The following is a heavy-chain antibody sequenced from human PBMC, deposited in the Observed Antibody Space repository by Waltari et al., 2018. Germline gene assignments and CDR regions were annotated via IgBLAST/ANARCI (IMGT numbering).Heavy chain of an antibody. V-gene: IGHV1-46*01. D-gene: IGHD3-22*01. J-gene: IGHJ4*02. CDR1: GYDSSGYY. CDR3: AREKKGGYFDY. CDR2: IRPSGDST. Sequence: QVQLVQSGAEVKKPGASMKVSCKASGYDSSGYYTHWVRQAPGQGLQWMGLIRPSGDSTNYAQKFRGRVSMTRDTFTNTVYMELGSLTSEDTAVYYCAREKKGGYFDYWGQGTPVTVSS.